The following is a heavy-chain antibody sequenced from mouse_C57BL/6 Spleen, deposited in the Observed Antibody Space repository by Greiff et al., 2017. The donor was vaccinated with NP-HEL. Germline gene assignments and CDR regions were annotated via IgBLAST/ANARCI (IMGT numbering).Heavy chain of an antibody. CDR3: AKQGFYGYYLYAMDY. Sequence: VQLQQSGPGLVAPSQSLSITCTVSGFSLTSYGVSWVRQPPGKGLAWLGVILGDGSTNYHSAHISSLSISKDNSKSQVFLKLNSLQTYDTYTYYCAKQGFYGYYLYAMDYWGQGTSVTVSS. V-gene: IGHV2-3*01. J-gene: IGHJ4*01. CDR1: GFSLTSYG. D-gene: IGHD2-3*01. CDR2: ILGDGST.